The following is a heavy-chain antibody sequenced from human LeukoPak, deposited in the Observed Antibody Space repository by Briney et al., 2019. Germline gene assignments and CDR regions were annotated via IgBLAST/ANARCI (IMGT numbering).Heavy chain of an antibody. CDR1: GGSISSSSYY. CDR2: IYYSGNT. V-gene: IGHV4-39*07. Sequence: SETLSLTCTVSGGSISSSSYYWGWIRQPPGKGLEWIGSIYYSGNTYYTPSLKSRVTISVDTSKNQFSLKLSSVTAADTAVYYCAGGYDSSGYYAFDIWGQGTMVTVSS. D-gene: IGHD3-22*01. J-gene: IGHJ3*02. CDR3: AGGYDSSGYYAFDI.